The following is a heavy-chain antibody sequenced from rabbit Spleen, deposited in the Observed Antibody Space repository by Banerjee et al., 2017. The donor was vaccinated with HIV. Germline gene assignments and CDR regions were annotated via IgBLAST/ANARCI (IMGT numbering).Heavy chain of an antibody. D-gene: IGHD6-1*01. CDR2: IVPIFGFT. CDR1: GFSFSNKAE. Sequence: QLVESGGGLVQPGGSLKLSCTASGFSFSNKAEMCWVREAPGKGLEWIGYIVPIFGFTYYANWVNGRFTISSHNAQNTLYLQLNSLTAADTATYFCVREAGYGGYGDANLWGQGTLVTVS. J-gene: IGHJ4*01. V-gene: IGHV1S7*01. CDR3: VREAGYGGYGDANL.